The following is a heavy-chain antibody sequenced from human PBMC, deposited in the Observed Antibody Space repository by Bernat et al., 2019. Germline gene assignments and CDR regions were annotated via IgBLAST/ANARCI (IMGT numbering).Heavy chain of an antibody. V-gene: IGHV1-18*01. CDR3: ARVPGWKYYFDY. D-gene: IGHD1-1*01. Sequence: QVQLVQSGAEVKMPGASVKVSCKASGYTFTTYGITWVRQAPGQGLEWMGWISAYNGDTKYAQNLQGRVTLTTDTSTTTAYMELRSLRSDDTAVYYCARVPGWKYYFDYWGQGTLVTVHS. J-gene: IGHJ4*02. CDR1: GYTFTTYG. CDR2: ISAYNGDT.